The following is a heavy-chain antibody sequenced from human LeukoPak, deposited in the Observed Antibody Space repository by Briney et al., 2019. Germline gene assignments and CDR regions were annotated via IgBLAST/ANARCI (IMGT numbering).Heavy chain of an antibody. CDR1: GGPFSSYY. D-gene: IGHD2-2*01. CDR3: ARESSRDCRTTSCYEVFDP. Sequence: PSETLSLTCAVSGGPFSSYYWGWIRQAPGKGLEWIGSFEYGGSTYYNPSLKSRVTISVDTSKNQFSLKLSSVTAADTAVYYCARESSRDCRTTSCYEVFDPWGQGTLVTVSS. V-gene: IGHV4-39*07. CDR2: FEYGGST. J-gene: IGHJ5*02.